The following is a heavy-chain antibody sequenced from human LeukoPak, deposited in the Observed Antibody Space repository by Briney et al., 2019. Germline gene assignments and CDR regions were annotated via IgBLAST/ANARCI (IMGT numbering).Heavy chain of an antibody. CDR1: GFTFSTYT. D-gene: IGHD3-10*01. Sequence: GGSLRLSCAASGFTFSTYTMNWVRQAPGQGLEWVSSIISSSSLIYYADSVKGRFTISRDNAKNSLYLQMNSLRAEDTAVYYCARDPGLRYFDYWGQGTLVTVSS. CDR2: IISSSSLI. J-gene: IGHJ4*02. V-gene: IGHV3-21*01. CDR3: ARDPGLRYFDY.